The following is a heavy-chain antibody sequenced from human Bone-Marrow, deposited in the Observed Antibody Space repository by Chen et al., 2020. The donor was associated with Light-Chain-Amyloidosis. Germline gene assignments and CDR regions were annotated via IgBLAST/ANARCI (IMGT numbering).Heavy chain of an antibody. Sequence: EVQLEQSGPEVKKPGESLKISCKGSGYTLPNYWTGWVRQMPGKGLEWMGVIYPDDSDASYSPSFEGQVTISADKSITTAYLQWRSLKASDTAMYYCARRRDGYNFDYWGQGTLVTVSS. D-gene: IGHD5-12*01. CDR3: ARRRDGYNFDY. CDR2: IYPDDSDA. V-gene: IGHV5-51*01. CDR1: GYTLPNYW. J-gene: IGHJ4*02.